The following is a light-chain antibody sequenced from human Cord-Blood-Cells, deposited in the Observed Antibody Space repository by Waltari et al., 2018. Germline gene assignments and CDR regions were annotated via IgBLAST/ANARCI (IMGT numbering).Light chain of an antibody. CDR1: SSNLAGTY. CDR3: AAWDDSLSGRV. J-gene: IGLJ3*02. V-gene: IGLV1-47*01. Sequence: QSVLTQPPSASGTPGQRVTISCSGSSSNLAGTYVYWYPQLPGTAPKLLIYRNNRRPSGVPDRFSGSKSGTSASLAISGLRSEDEADYYCAAWDDSLSGRVFGGGTKLTVL. CDR2: RNN.